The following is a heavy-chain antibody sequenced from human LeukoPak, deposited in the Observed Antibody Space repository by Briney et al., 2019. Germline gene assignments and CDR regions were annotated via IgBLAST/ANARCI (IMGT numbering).Heavy chain of an antibody. Sequence: GGSLRLSCAASGFTFSSYGMHWVRQAPGNGLEWVAVILFDGSNKYYTYSGKGRFTMSRDNSKNPLYLQMNSLRAEDTAGYYCAKDRYRSGSYYGYFDYWGQGTLVTVSS. CDR1: GFTFSSYG. D-gene: IGHD3-10*01. CDR3: AKDRYRSGSYYGYFDY. CDR2: ILFDGSNK. J-gene: IGHJ4*02. V-gene: IGHV3-30*18.